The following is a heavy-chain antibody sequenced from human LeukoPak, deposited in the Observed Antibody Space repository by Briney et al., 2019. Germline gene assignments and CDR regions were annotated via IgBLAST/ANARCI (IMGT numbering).Heavy chain of an antibody. D-gene: IGHD2-2*02. CDR1: GGSISNYY. V-gene: IGHV4-4*07. Sequence: SETLSLTCTVSGGSISNYYWSWIRQPAGKGLEWIGRIYTSGSTNYNPSLKSRVTISVDTSKNQFSLKLSSVTAADTAVYYCAREGRYCSSTSCYMENWFDPWGQGTLVTVSS. CDR3: AREGRYCSSTSCYMENWFDP. CDR2: IYTSGST. J-gene: IGHJ5*02.